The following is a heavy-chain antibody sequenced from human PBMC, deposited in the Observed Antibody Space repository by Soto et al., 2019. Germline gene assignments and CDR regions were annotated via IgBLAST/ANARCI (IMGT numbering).Heavy chain of an antibody. CDR3: ATGVKWALTNGYYFDY. CDR2: FDPEDGET. J-gene: IGHJ4*02. V-gene: IGHV1-24*01. D-gene: IGHD4-4*01. Sequence: ASVKVSCKVSGYTLTELSMHWVRQAPGKGLEWMGGFDPEDGETIYAQKFQGRVTMTEDTSTDTAYMELSSLRSEDTAVYYCATGVKWALTNGYYFDYWGQGTLVTVSS. CDR1: GYTLTELS.